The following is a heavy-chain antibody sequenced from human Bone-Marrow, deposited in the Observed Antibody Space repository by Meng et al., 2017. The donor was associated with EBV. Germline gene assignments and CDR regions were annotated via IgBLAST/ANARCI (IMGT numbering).Heavy chain of an antibody. CDR1: GYTFSSYD. J-gene: IGHJ4*02. CDR3: ARIGY. Sequence: QVRRVKFGAEVKKPGASVKVSCRTSGYTFSSYDVNWVRQAPGQGPEWMGWINPNSGNTGFAQKIQGRVSMTWDTYTSTAYMELRNLRSEDTAVYYCARIGYWGQGTLVTVSS. V-gene: IGHV1-8*01. CDR2: INPNSGNT.